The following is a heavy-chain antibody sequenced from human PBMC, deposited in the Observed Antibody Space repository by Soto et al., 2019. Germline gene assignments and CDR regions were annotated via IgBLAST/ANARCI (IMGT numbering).Heavy chain of an antibody. CDR3: AKAIENYSTGYYKPFYYFGVDV. CDR1: GFPFSSYG. J-gene: IGHJ6*02. D-gene: IGHD3-22*01. CDR2: ISYDGSKK. Sequence: PVGSLSLSCSASGFPFSSYGMHWVRQAPGKGLEWVAGISYDGSKKYYGESVKGRFTISSDNSKNTLYLQMNSLRVEDTAVYYCAKAIENYSTGYYKPFYYFGVDVWGQGTTVTVSS. V-gene: IGHV3-30*18.